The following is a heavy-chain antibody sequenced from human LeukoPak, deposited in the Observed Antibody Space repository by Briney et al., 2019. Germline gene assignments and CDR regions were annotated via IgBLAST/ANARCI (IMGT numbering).Heavy chain of an antibody. V-gene: IGHV3-48*03. CDR3: AEDIVGGGNDY. D-gene: IGHD2-15*01. J-gene: IGHJ4*02. CDR1: EFTFSTYA. CDR2: ISSSGSTI. Sequence: GGSLRLSRAASEFTFSTYAMHWVRQAPGKGLEWVSYISSSGSTIYYADSVKGRFTISRDNAKNSLYPQMNSLRAEDTAVYYCAEDIVGGGNDYWGRGTLVIVSS.